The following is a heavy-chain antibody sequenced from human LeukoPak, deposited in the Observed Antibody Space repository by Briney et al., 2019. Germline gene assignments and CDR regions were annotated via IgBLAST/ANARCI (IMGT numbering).Heavy chain of an antibody. D-gene: IGHD2-2*01. J-gene: IGHJ5*02. Sequence: GGSLRLSCAASGFSFSTYAMHWVRQAPGKGLEYDSAISTNGGSTYYANSVKGRFTISRDNSKNTLFLQMGSLRAEDTAVYYCARDGRDCSSTSCYWFDPWGQGTLVTVSS. CDR3: ARDGRDCSSTSCYWFDP. V-gene: IGHV3-64*01. CDR2: ISTNGGST. CDR1: GFSFSTYA.